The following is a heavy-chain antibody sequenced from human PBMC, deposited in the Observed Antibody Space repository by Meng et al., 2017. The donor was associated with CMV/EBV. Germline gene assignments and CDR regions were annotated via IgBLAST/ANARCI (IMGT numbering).Heavy chain of an antibody. CDR1: GFTFSSYS. Sequence: GESLKISCAASGFTFSSYSMNWVRQAPGKGLEWVSSISSSSSYTYYADSVKGRFTISRDNAKNSLYLQMNSLRAEDTAVYYCARESGYCFDYWGQGTLVTVSS. V-gene: IGHV3-21*01. CDR3: ARESGYCFDY. J-gene: IGHJ4*02. D-gene: IGHD3-3*01. CDR2: ISSSSSYT.